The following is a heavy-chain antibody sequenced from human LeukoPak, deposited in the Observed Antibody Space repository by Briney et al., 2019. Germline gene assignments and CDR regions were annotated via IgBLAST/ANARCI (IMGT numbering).Heavy chain of an antibody. CDR3: ARLAGDSGLY. CDR1: GYTFTGYY. CDR2: INPNSGGT. D-gene: IGHD7-27*01. V-gene: IGHV1-2*06. Sequence: ASVKASCKASGYTFTGYYMHWVRQAPGQGLEWMGRINPNSGGTNYAQKFQGRVTMTRDTSISTAYMELSRLRSADPAVYYCARLAGDSGLYWGQGTLVTVSS. J-gene: IGHJ4*02.